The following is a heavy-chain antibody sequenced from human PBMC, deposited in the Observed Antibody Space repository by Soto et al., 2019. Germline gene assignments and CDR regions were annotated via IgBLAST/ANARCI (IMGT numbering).Heavy chain of an antibody. J-gene: IGHJ5*02. CDR2: ISAYNGNT. V-gene: IGHV1-18*04. CDR3: ASLINYYGSGSYRGDPNWFDP. CDR1: GYTFTSYG. D-gene: IGHD3-10*01. Sequence: GASVKVSCKASGYTFTSYGISWVRQAPGQGLEWMGWISAYNGNTNYAQKLQGRVTMTTDTSTSTAYMELRSLRSDDTAVYYCASLINYYGSGSYRGDPNWFDPWGQGTLVTVSS.